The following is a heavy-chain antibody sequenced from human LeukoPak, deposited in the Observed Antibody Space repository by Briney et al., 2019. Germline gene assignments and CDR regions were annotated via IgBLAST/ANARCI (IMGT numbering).Heavy chain of an antibody. V-gene: IGHV3-23*01. D-gene: IGHD3-3*01. CDR1: GFTFSSYA. J-gene: IGHJ4*02. CDR3: AKGPYYDFWSGYYS. Sequence: GGSLRLSCAASGFTFSSYAMSWVRQAPGKGLEWVSAISGSGGSTYYADSVKGRFTISRDNSKNTLYLQMNSLRAEDTAVYYCAKGPYYDFWSGYYSWGQGTLVTVSS. CDR2: ISGSGGST.